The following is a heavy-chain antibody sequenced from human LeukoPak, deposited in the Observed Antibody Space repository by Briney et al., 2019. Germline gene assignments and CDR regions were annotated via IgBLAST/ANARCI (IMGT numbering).Heavy chain of an antibody. D-gene: IGHD6-13*01. CDR1: GYTFTGYY. Sequence: GASVKVSCKASGYTFTGYYMHWVRQAPGQGLEWMGWINPNSGGTNYAQKFQGWVTMTRDTSISTAYMELSRLRSDDTAVYYCARDRSSSSWYEESAFDIWGQGTMVTVSS. V-gene: IGHV1-2*04. CDR2: INPNSGGT. CDR3: ARDRSSSSWYEESAFDI. J-gene: IGHJ3*02.